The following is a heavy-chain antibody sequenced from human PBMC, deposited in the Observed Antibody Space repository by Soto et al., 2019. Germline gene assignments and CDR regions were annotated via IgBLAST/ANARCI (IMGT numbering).Heavy chain of an antibody. J-gene: IGHJ4*02. CDR3: ARDPVCSGGSCYDY. D-gene: IGHD2-15*01. CDR2: IKQDGSEI. V-gene: IGHV3-7*01. CDR1: GFTFSRYW. Sequence: EVQLVESGGGLVQPGGALRLSCAASGFTFSRYWMTWVRQAPGKGLEWVANIKQDGSEIYYVDSVKGRFTISRHNAENSRYLQMNSLRAEDTAVYYCARDPVCSGGSCYDYWGQGTLVTVSS.